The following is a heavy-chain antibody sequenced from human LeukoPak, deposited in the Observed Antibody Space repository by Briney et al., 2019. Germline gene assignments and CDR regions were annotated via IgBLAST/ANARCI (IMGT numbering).Heavy chain of an antibody. D-gene: IGHD3-22*01. V-gene: IGHV4-34*01. Sequence: SETLSLTCAVYGGSFSGYYWSWLRQPPGKGLEWIGEINHSGSTNYNPSLKSRVTISVDTSKNQFSLKLSSVTAADTAVYYCARGQRYYYDSSGYGGNWFDPWGQGTLVTVSS. CDR3: ARGQRYYYDSSGYGGNWFDP. CDR2: INHSGST. J-gene: IGHJ5*02. CDR1: GGSFSGYY.